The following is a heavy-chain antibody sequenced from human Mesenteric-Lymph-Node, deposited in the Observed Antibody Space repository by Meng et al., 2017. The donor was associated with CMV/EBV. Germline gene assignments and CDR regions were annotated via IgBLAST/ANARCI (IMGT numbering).Heavy chain of an antibody. CDR1: GFTFDSYD. Sequence: GGSLRLSCAASGFTFDSYDMNWVRQAPGKGLEWVSVIYSGGSSADYVDSVKGRFTVSRDNSKNTLYLQMNSLRADDTAVYYCAKLTVVTAYYYYGMDVWGQGTTVTVSS. V-gene: IGHV3-23*03. CDR3: AKLTVVTAYYYYGMDV. CDR2: IYSGGSSA. D-gene: IGHD4-23*01. J-gene: IGHJ6*02.